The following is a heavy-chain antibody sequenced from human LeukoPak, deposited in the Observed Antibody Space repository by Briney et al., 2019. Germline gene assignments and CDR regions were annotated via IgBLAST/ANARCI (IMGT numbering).Heavy chain of an antibody. CDR1: GYTFTSYG. CDR3: ARGTGPRHNSGWPDY. CDR2: MNPNSGNT. J-gene: IGHJ4*02. D-gene: IGHD6-19*01. V-gene: IGHV1-8*02. Sequence: ASVKVSCRASGYTFTSYGISWVRQATEQGPEWMGWMNPNSGNTGYAQKFQGRVTMTRNTSISTAYMELSSLRSEDTAVYYCARGTGPRHNSGWPDYWGQGTLATVSS.